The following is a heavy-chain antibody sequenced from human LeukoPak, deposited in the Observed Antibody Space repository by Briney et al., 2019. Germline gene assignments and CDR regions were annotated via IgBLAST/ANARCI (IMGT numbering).Heavy chain of an antibody. V-gene: IGHV5-51*01. D-gene: IGHD4-17*01. CDR1: GYSFTYW. J-gene: IGHJ4*02. CDR3: ASARHGDYVWDY. Sequence: GESLKISCKGSGYSFTYWIGWVRQMPGKGLEWMGIIYSGDSHTKYSPSFQGRVTISADKSISTAYLQWSSLEASDTAMYYCASARHGDYVWDYWGQGTLVTVTS. CDR2: IYSGDSHT.